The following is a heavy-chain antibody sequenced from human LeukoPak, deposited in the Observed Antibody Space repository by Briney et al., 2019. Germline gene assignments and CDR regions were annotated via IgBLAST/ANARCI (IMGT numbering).Heavy chain of an antibody. J-gene: IGHJ4*02. V-gene: IGHV3-53*01. D-gene: IGHD2-2*01. CDR3: AKANVGYCSSTSCSVFDY. CDR2: IYSGGST. Sequence: PGGSLRLSCAASGFTVSSNYMSWVRQAPGKGLEWVSVIYSGGSTYYADSVKGRFTISRDNSKNTLYLQMNSLRAEDTAVYYCAKANVGYCSSTSCSVFDYWGQGTLVTVSS. CDR1: GFTVSSNY.